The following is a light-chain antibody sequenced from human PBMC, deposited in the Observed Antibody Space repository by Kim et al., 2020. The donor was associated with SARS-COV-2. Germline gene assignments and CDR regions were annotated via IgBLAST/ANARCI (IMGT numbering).Light chain of an antibody. CDR1: NMGSKS. Sequence: SYELTQPPSVSVAPGKTARITCGGNNMGSKSVHWYQQKPGQAPVLVIYYDSDRPSGIPERFSGSNSGNTATLTISRVEAGDEADYYCQVWDSSSDEYVFGTGTKVTVL. CDR2: YDS. J-gene: IGLJ1*01. CDR3: QVWDSSSDEYV. V-gene: IGLV3-21*04.